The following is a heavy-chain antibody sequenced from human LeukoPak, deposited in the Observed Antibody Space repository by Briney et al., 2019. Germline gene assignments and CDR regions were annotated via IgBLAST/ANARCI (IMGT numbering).Heavy chain of an antibody. CDR1: GFTFSSYA. D-gene: IGHD3-22*01. J-gene: IGHJ4*02. CDR3: AKDKGYDSSGYYYVPFFDY. Sequence: GGSLRLSCAASGFTFSSYAMIWVRQAPGKGLEWVSAICDSGGSTYYADSVKGRFTISRDNSKNTLYLQMNSLRAEDTAVYYCAKDKGYDSSGYYYVPFFDYWGQGTLVTVSS. V-gene: IGHV3-23*01. CDR2: ICDSGGST.